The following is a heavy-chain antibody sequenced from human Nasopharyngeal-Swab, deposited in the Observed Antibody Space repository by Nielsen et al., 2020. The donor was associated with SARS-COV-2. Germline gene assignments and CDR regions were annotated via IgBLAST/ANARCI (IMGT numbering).Heavy chain of an antibody. CDR2: IYYSGST. V-gene: IGHV4-31*02. Sequence: WIRQPPGKGLEWSGYIYYSGSTYYNPSLKSRLTISVDTSKNQFSLKLSSVTAADTAVYYCARAPTVFGVVITASDYWGQGALVTVSS. J-gene: IGHJ4*02. D-gene: IGHD3-3*01. CDR3: ARAPTVFGVVITASDY.